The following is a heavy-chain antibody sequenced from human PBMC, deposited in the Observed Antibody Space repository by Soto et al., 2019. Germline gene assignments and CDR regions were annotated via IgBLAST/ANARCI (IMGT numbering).Heavy chain of an antibody. CDR2: IYPGDSDT. J-gene: IGHJ5*02. Sequence: GESLKISCQGSGYAFSSYWIAWVRQMPGKGLEWMGIIYPGDSDTRYSPSFQGQVTISVDKSITTVYLQWSSLKASDTAMYYCARGYCTATICDPWFDPWGQGTQVTVSS. V-gene: IGHV5-51*01. D-gene: IGHD2-8*02. CDR3: ARGYCTATICDPWFDP. CDR1: GYAFSSYW.